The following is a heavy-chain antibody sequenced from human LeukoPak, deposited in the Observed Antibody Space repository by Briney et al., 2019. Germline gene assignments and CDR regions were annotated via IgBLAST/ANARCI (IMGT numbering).Heavy chain of an antibody. V-gene: IGHV3-74*01. CDR2: INTDGSTT. Sequence: GGSLRLSCAASGFTFSNYWMHWVRQAPGKGLVWVSRINTDGSTTSYADSVEGRFTISRDNSKNTLYLQMNSLRAEDTAVYYCARVLSGSYYEYLGYWGQGTLVTVSS. CDR3: ARVLSGSYYEYLGY. J-gene: IGHJ4*02. D-gene: IGHD1-26*01. CDR1: GFTFSNYW.